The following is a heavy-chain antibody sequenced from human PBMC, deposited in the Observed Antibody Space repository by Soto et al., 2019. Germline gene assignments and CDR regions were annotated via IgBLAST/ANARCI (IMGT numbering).Heavy chain of an antibody. CDR3: ARDHVVAATYYYYGMDV. Sequence: PSETLSLTCTVSGASITDYFWTWIRQPPGKGLEWVGYMSNTGGTNSSPSVKSRITISVDTSKNQFSLKLSSVTAADTAVYYCARDHVVAATYYYYGMDVWGLGTTVTVSS. J-gene: IGHJ6*02. CDR2: MSNTGGT. V-gene: IGHV4-4*08. CDR1: GASITDYF. D-gene: IGHD2-15*01.